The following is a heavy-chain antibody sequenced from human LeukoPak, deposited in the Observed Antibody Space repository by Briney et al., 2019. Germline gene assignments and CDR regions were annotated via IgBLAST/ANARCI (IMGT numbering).Heavy chain of an antibody. Sequence: PSETLSLTCTVSGGSISSGSYYWGWIRQPPGTGLEWIGNIYYNGITNYNPSPKSRVTISVDTSKNQFSLKLSSVTAADTAVYYCARHRYDILTGHTPFDYWGQGTLVTVSS. CDR2: IYYNGIT. V-gene: IGHV4-39*01. CDR1: GGSISSGSYY. D-gene: IGHD3-9*01. CDR3: ARHRYDILTGHTPFDY. J-gene: IGHJ4*02.